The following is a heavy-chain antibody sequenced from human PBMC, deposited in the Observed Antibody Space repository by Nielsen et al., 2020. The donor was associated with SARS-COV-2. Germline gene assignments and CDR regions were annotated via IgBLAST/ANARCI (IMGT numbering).Heavy chain of an antibody. CDR2: IYSGGSST. CDR1: GFTFSSYA. D-gene: IGHD3-22*01. Sequence: GGSLRLSCAASGFTFSSYAMSWVRQAPGKGLEWVSVIYSGGSSTYYADSVKGRFTISRDNSKNTLYLQMNSLRAEDTAVYYCARDHGLYYDSSGPPGGYWGQGTLVTVSS. CDR3: ARDHGLYYDSSGPPGGY. J-gene: IGHJ4*02. V-gene: IGHV3-23*03.